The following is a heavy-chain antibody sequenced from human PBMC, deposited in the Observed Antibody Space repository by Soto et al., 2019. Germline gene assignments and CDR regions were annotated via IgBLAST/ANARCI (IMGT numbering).Heavy chain of an antibody. D-gene: IGHD6-19*01. CDR1: GGSISSYY. CDR2: IYYSGST. Sequence: PSETLSLTCTVSGGSISSYYWSWIRQPPGKRLEWIGYIYYSGSTNYNPSLKSRVTISVDTSKNQFSLKLSSVTAADTAVYYCARYRLYPGIAVDYGMDGWGQGTTVTVSS. J-gene: IGHJ6*02. V-gene: IGHV4-59*01. CDR3: ARYRLYPGIAVDYGMDG.